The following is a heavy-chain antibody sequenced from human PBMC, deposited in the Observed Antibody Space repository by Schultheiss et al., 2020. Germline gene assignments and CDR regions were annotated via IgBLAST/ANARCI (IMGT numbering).Heavy chain of an antibody. D-gene: IGHD5-24*01. Sequence: SQTLSLTCTVSGGSISSSGYYWGWIRQPPGKGLEWIGSIYYSGSTYYNPSLKSRVTISVDTSKNQLSLKLSSVTAADTAVYYCTRGRWVQLGGDYWGQGTLVTVSS. CDR3: TRGRWVQLGGDY. CDR1: GGSISSSGYY. V-gene: IGHV4-39*01. J-gene: IGHJ4*02. CDR2: IYYSGST.